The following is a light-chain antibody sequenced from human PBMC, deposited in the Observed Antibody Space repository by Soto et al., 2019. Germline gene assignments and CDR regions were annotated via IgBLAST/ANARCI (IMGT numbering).Light chain of an antibody. CDR2: DAS. V-gene: IGKV1-5*01. Sequence: DIQMTQSPSTLSASVGDRVTITCRASQSISSWLAWYQQKPGKAPKLLIYDASSLESGVPSRFSGSGSGTEFTLPISSLQPDDFATYYCQQYNSYPWTFGKGTKVEIK. CDR3: QQYNSYPWT. J-gene: IGKJ1*01. CDR1: QSISSW.